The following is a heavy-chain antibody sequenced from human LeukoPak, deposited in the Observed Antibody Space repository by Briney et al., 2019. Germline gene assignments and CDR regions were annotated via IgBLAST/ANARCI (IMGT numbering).Heavy chain of an antibody. Sequence: GGSLRLSCAASGFTFSSYGMHWVRQAPGKGLEWVSFIRYDGSNEYYADSVRGRFTISRDNSKNTLYLQMNSLRAEDTALYYCARLGRGRDLICQSSLCVKGIYYFDYWGQGTLVTVSS. CDR2: IRYDGSNE. CDR1: GFTFSSYG. CDR3: ARLGRGRDLICQSSLCVKGIYYFDY. J-gene: IGHJ4*02. V-gene: IGHV3-30*02. D-gene: IGHD3-10*01.